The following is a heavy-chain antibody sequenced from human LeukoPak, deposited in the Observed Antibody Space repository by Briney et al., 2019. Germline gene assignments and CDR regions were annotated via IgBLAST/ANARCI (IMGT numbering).Heavy chain of an antibody. CDR3: ARDPAGSFYGMDV. CDR2: IKQDGSEK. D-gene: IGHD6-6*01. CDR1: GFTFSSYW. V-gene: IGHV3-7*01. Sequence: GGSLRLSCAASGFTFSSYWMSWVRQAPGKGLEWVANIKQDGSEKYYVDSVKGRFTISRDNAKNSLYLQMNSLRAEDTAVYYCARDPAGSFYGMDVWGQGTTVTVSS. J-gene: IGHJ6*02.